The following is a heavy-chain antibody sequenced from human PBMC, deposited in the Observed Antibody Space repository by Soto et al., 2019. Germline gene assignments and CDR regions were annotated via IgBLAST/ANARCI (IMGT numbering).Heavy chain of an antibody. CDR2: IFVTSGII. CDR1: GFTFSSYS. CDR3: ARDTDWAFDY. J-gene: IGHJ4*02. V-gene: IGHV3-48*04. D-gene: IGHD3-9*01. Sequence: GGSLRLSCVASGFTFSSYSMVWVRQAPGKGLEWVSYIFVTSGIIYYADSVKGRFTVSGDNAKNSLFLLMNSLRAEDTAVYYCARDTDWAFDYWGQGTQVTVSS.